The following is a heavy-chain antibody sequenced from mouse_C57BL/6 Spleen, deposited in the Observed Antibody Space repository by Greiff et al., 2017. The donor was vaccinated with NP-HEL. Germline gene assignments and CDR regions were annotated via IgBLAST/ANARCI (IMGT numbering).Heavy chain of an antibody. CDR1: GYTFTGYW. V-gene: IGHV1-9*01. CDR3: ARISPGGLRGRAWFAY. CDR2: ILPGSGST. Sequence: QVQLKESGAELMKPGASVKLSCKATGYTFTGYWIEWVKQRPGHGLEWIGEILPGSGSTNYNEKFKGKATFTADTSSNTAYMQLSSLTTEDSAIYYCARISPGGLRGRAWFAYWGQGTLVTVSA. D-gene: IGHD2-4*01. J-gene: IGHJ3*01.